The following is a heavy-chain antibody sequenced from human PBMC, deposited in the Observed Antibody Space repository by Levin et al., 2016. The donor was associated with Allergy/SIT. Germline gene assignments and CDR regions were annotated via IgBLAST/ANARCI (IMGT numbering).Heavy chain of an antibody. D-gene: IGHD3-16*01. J-gene: IGHJ3*02. CDR2: MNPNSGNT. CDR3: ARGQPRGIAFDI. V-gene: IGHV1-8*01. Sequence: WVRQAPGQGLEWMGWMNPNSGNTGYAQKFQGRVTMTRNTSISTAYMELSSLRSEDTAVYYCARGQPRGIAFDIWGQGTMVTVSS.